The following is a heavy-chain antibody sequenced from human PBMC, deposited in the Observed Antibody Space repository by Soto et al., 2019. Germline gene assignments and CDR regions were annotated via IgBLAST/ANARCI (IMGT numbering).Heavy chain of an antibody. D-gene: IGHD3-16*01. CDR3: ARHGDYCGMDV. CDR2: INHRGST. V-gene: IGHV4-34*01. J-gene: IGHJ6*02. Sequence: WRWIRQPPGKGLEWIGEINHRGSTNYNPSLKSRVTISVDTSKNQFSLKLSSVTAADTAVYFCARHGDYCGMDVWGQGATVTVSS.